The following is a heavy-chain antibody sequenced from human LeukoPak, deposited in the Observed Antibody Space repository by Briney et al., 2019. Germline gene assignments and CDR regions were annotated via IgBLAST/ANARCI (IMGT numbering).Heavy chain of an antibody. CDR3: ARDRNIVLMVYAMAYAFDI. D-gene: IGHD2-8*01. CDR1: GFTFSDYW. Sequence: PGGSLRLSCAASGFTFSDYWMTWVRQAPGKGLEWVAHIKQDGSERYYGDSVKGRFTISRDNAKNSLYLQMNSLRAEDTAVYYCARDRNIVLMVYAMAYAFDIWGQGTMVTVSS. CDR2: IKQDGSER. J-gene: IGHJ3*02. V-gene: IGHV3-7*01.